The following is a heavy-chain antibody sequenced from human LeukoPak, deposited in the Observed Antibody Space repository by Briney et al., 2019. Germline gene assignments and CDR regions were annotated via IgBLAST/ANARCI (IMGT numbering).Heavy chain of an antibody. V-gene: IGHV3-53*01. CDR3: ARDSPPYLSENYGMDV. Sequence: GGSLRLSCAASGFTVSSNYMSWVRQAPGKGLEWVSVIYSGGSTYYADSVKGRFTISRDNSKNTLYLQMNSLRAEDTAVYYCARDSPPYLSENYGMDVWGQGTTVTVSS. CDR1: GFTVSSNY. D-gene: IGHD3-10*01. J-gene: IGHJ6*02. CDR2: IYSGGST.